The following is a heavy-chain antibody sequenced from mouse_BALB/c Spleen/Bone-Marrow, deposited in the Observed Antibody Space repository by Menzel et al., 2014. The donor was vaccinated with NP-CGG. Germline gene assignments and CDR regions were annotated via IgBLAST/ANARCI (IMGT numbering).Heavy chain of an antibody. V-gene: IGHV5-6-4*01. J-gene: IGHJ4*01. Sequence: EVKVVESGGGLVKPGGSLKLSCAASGFTFSSYTMSWVHQTPEKRLEWVATISSGCSYTYYPDSVKGRFTISRDNAKNALYLQMDRLRSEDTATYYCSRGSIYDGYYYAIDYWGQGTSVTVSS. CDR1: GFTFSSYT. CDR2: ISSGCSYT. D-gene: IGHD2-3*01. CDR3: SRGSIYDGYYYAIDY.